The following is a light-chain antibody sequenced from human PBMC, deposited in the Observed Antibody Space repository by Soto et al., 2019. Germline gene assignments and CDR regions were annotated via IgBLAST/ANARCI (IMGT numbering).Light chain of an antibody. V-gene: IGKV1-39*01. J-gene: IGKJ1*01. CDR1: QSISNY. CDR3: QQSYSSPWT. Sequence: DIQMTQSPSSLSASVGDRVTISCRASQSISNYLNWYQQKPGKAPKLLIYAAVSLQSGVPSRFSGSRSGTDFTLTISSLQPEDFATYYCQQSYSSPWTFGQGTKVEIK. CDR2: AAV.